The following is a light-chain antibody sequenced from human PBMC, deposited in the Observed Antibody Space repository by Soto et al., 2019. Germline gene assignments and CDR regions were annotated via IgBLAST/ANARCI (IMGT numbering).Light chain of an antibody. CDR3: GSWDSSLSAYV. Sequence: QSVLTQPPSVSAAPGQKVTISCSGSSSNIGGNSVSWYQQLPGTAPKLLIYDDNKRPSGIPDRFSGSKSGTPATLGITGFQTGDEADYYCGSWDSSLSAYVLGTGTKVTVL. CDR2: DDN. V-gene: IGLV1-51*01. J-gene: IGLJ1*01. CDR1: SSNIGGNS.